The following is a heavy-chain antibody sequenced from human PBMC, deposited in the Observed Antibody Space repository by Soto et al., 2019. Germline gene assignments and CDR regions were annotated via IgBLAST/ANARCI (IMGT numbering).Heavy chain of an antibody. CDR1: GFTFSSYA. J-gene: IGHJ4*02. CDR2: ISYDGSNK. D-gene: IGHD6-19*01. V-gene: IGHV3-30-3*01. CDR3: ARIAAVAGRTPN. Sequence: QVQLVESGGGVVQPGRSLRLSCAASGFTFSSYAMHWVRQAPGKGLEWVAVISYDGSNKYYADSVKGRFTISRDNSKNALYLQMNSLRAEDTAVFYCARIAAVAGRTPNWGKGTLVTVSS.